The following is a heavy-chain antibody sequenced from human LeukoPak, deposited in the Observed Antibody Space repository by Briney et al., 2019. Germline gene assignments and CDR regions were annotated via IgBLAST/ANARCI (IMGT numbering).Heavy chain of an antibody. D-gene: IGHD3-10*01. J-gene: IGHJ4*02. CDR3: ARGILWFGELTSPSFDY. Sequence: GASVKVSCKASGYTFTGYYMHWVRQAPGQGLEWMGWINPNSGGTNYAQKFQGRVTMTRDTSISTAYMELSRLRSDDTAVYYCARGILWFGELTSPSFDYWGQGTLVTVSS. CDR2: INPNSGGT. CDR1: GYTFTGYY. V-gene: IGHV1-2*02.